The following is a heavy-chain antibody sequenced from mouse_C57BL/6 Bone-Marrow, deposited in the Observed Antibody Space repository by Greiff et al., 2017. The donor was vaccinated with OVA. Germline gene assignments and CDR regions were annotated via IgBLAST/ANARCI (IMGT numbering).Heavy chain of an antibody. CDR3: ARNMGYGNYVDCDY. Sequence: VKLQQSGPGLVQPSQSLSITCTVSGFSLTSYGVHWVRQSPGKGLEWLGVIWSGGSTDYNADFLSRLSISKDNSKSQVFFKMNSLQADDTAIYYCARNMGYGNYVDCDYWGQGTTLTVSS. D-gene: IGHD2-1*01. CDR2: IWSGGST. J-gene: IGHJ2*01. CDR1: GFSLTSYG. V-gene: IGHV2-2*01.